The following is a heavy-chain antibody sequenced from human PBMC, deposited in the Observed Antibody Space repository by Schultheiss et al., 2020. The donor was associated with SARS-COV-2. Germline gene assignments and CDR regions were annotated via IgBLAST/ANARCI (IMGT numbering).Heavy chain of an antibody. Sequence: SETLSLTCTVSGASISSGGYYWSWIRQHPGKGLEWIGYIYYSGSTYYNPSLKSRVTISVDTSKNQFSLKVRSVTAADTAVYYCAREGGELSWFDSWGQGILVTVSS. J-gene: IGHJ5*01. CDR2: IYYSGST. CDR3: AREGGELSWFDS. D-gene: IGHD3-16*02. V-gene: IGHV4-31*03. CDR1: GASISSGGYY.